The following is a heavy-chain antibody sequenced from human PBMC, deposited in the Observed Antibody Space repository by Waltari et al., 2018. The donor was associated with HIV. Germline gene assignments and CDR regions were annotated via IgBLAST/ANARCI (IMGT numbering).Heavy chain of an antibody. CDR3: VRERGGNWYFEY. Sequence: QVQLQQSGPGLVEPSQTLTLTCVISGDSVSNNNAAWSWIRQSPSRGLEWLGRTYYRSKWFSDYSVSVKGRLTINTDTSKNQFSLQVKSVTPEDTAIYFCVRERGGNWYFEYWGQGTPVSVSS. J-gene: IGHJ4*02. V-gene: IGHV6-1*01. D-gene: IGHD1-1*01. CDR2: TYYRSKWFS. CDR1: GDSVSNNNAA.